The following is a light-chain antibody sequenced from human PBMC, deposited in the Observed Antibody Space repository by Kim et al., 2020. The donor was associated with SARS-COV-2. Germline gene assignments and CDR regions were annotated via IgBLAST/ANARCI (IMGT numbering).Light chain of an antibody. Sequence: ATINCKYIQSVFQSSYIKNYVAGYQHKAGQPPKFLFYWTSTRESGVPGRFSDSGSGRDFTLTISSLRAEELSVYYGQQYDSSPSTFGGGTKVDIE. CDR1: QSVFQSSYIKNY. V-gene: IGKV4-1*01. CDR3: QQYDSSPST. J-gene: IGKJ4*01. CDR2: WTS.